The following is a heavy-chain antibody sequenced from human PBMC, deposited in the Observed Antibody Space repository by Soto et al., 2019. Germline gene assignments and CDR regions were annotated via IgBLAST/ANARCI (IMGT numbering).Heavy chain of an antibody. CDR3: ARDLLWSAQKPIDF. V-gene: IGHV1-2*02. D-gene: IGHD2-21*01. Sequence: ASVKVSCKASGYTFSGYNMHWVRQAPGQGLEWMGWINPNSGGTNFARKFQGRVTMTRDTSIGTAYMELTNLTSDDTAVYFCARDLLWSAQKPIDFWGQGTLVTVSS. CDR2: INPNSGGT. CDR1: GYTFSGYN. J-gene: IGHJ4*02.